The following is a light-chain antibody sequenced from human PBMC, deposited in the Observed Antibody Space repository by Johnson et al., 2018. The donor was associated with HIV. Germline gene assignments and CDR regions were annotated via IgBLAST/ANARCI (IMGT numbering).Light chain of an antibody. V-gene: IGLV1-51*01. CDR1: SSNIGKNY. J-gene: IGLJ1*01. CDR2: DNN. CDR3: GTWDTSLSALYV. Sequence: QSVLTQPPSVSAAPGQKVTISCSGSSSNIGKNYVSWYQQLPGTAPKVLIYDNNKRPSGIPDRFSGSKSGTSATLGITGLQTGDEADYYCGTWDTSLSALYVFGTGTKVTVL.